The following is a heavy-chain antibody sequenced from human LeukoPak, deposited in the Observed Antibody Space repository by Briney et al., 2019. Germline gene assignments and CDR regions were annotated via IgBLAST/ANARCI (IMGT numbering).Heavy chain of an antibody. D-gene: IGHD6-6*01. J-gene: IGHJ4*02. CDR1: GFTFSSYW. CDR2: INSDGTTT. CDR3: ARGPNSNWSGLDF. Sequence: PGGSLRLSCAASGFTFSSYWVHWVRQAPGKGLVWVSRINSDGTTTAYADSVKGRFTISRDNAKNTLYLQVNNLRAEDTAVYYCARGPNSNWSGLDFWGQGTLLTVSS. V-gene: IGHV3-74*01.